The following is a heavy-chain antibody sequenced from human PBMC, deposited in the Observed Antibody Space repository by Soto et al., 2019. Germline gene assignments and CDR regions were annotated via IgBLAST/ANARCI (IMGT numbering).Heavy chain of an antibody. J-gene: IGHJ3*02. CDR3: TRERFLEWLVGVRFWAFDN. Sequence: GGSLRLSCAASGFTVSSNYMNWARQAPGKGLEWVSVIYSDDRTYYADSVKGRFTISRDNSKNTVYLQLNSLRAEDTAVYYCTRERFLEWLVGVRFWAFDNWGQGTMVTV. CDR1: GFTVSSNY. V-gene: IGHV3-53*01. CDR2: IYSDDRT. D-gene: IGHD3-3*01.